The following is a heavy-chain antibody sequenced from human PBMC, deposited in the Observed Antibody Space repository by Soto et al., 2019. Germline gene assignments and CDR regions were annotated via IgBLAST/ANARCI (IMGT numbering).Heavy chain of an antibody. CDR1: GFPFTSLD. J-gene: IGHJ4*02. Sequence: QVQLVQSGAEVRKPGASVKVSCKASGFPFTSLDINWVRQAPGQGLEWVGYMTPSGYIGFAQKFRGSVSMTRDASTNTVSMELSSLRSDDTAVYYCARYQEAAAFNDWGQGTLVTVSS. CDR3: ARYQEAAAFND. CDR2: MTPSGYI. D-gene: IGHD6-25*01. V-gene: IGHV1-8*01.